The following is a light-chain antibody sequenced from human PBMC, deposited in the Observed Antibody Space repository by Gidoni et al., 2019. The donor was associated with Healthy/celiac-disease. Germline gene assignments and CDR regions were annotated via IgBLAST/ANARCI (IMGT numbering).Light chain of an antibody. J-gene: IGKJ1*01. CDR2: AAS. CDR1: QGISSY. Sequence: DIQLTQSPSFLSASVGDRATITCRASQGISSYLGWYQQKPGKAPKLLIYAASTLQSGVPYRFSGSGSGTEFTLTISSLQPEDFATYYCQQLNSYPRTFGQGTKVEIK. CDR3: QQLNSYPRT. V-gene: IGKV1-9*01.